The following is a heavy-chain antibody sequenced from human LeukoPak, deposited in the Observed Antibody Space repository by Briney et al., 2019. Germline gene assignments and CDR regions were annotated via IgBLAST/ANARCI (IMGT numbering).Heavy chain of an antibody. CDR1: GYTFTNYW. V-gene: IGHV5-51*01. CDR2: IYPGDSDT. CDR3: ARLVSSGWYLDY. Sequence: GESLKISCKGFGYTFTNYWIGWVRQMPEKGLEWTGIIYPGDSDTKYSPPFQGQVTISADKSISTAYLQWSSLKASDTAMYYCARLVSSGWYLDYWGQGTLVTVSS. D-gene: IGHD6-19*01. J-gene: IGHJ4*02.